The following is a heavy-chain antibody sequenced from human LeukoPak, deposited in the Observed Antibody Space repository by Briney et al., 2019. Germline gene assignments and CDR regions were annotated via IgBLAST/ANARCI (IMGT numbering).Heavy chain of an antibody. D-gene: IGHD3-22*01. J-gene: IGHJ4*02. CDR3: GGHYLRDTSGFDY. Sequence: SETLSLTCTVSGGSITTNNYYWGWVRQPPGEGLEWIGSVFYSGSTYYNPSLKRRVAISVDAYKDQFSLSLSCVTAADTAVYYCGGHYLRDTSGFDYWGQGTLVTVSS. V-gene: IGHV4-39*01. CDR2: VFYSGST. CDR1: GGSITTNNYY.